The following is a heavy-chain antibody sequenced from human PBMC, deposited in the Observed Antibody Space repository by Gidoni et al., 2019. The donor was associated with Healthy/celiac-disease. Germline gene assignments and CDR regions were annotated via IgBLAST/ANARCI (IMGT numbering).Heavy chain of an antibody. V-gene: IGHV3-15*01. CDR2: IKSKTDGGTT. CDR3: TTDLGKVVPAAPHVDV. CDR1: GFSFSNAW. J-gene: IGHJ6*04. Sequence: EVQLVESGGGLVKPGGSLSLPCAASGFSFSNAWMSWVRQAPGKGLEWVGRIKSKTDGGTTDYAAPVKGRFTISRDDSKNTLYLQMNSLKTEDTAVYYCTTDLGKVVPAAPHVDVWGKGTTVTVSS. D-gene: IGHD2-2*01.